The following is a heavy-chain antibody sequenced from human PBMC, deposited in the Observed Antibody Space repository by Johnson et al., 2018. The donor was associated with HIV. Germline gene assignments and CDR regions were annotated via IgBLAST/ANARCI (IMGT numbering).Heavy chain of an antibody. Sequence: QMQLVESGGGVVQPGRSLRLSCAASGFTFSSFAMHWVRQAPGKGLEWMAFISYDGSNKYYADSVKGRFTISRDTSKNTLYLQMNSLRAEDTAVYYCARSNYYDSSGGSELVWGAFDIWGQGTMVTVSS. CDR3: ARSNYYDSSGGSELVWGAFDI. CDR1: GFTFSSFA. V-gene: IGHV3-30-3*01. CDR2: ISYDGSNK. D-gene: IGHD3-22*01. J-gene: IGHJ3*02.